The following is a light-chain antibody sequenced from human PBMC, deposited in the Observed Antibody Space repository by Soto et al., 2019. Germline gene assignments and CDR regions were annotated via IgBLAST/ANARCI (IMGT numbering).Light chain of an antibody. J-gene: IGLJ2*01. Sequence: SYELTQPLSVSVALGQTARITCAGNNIGSKNVHWYQQKPGQAPVLVIYRDSNRASGIPERFSGSNSGNTATLTISRAQAGEEADYYCQVWDSSTAVFGGGTKVTVL. CDR3: QVWDSSTAV. V-gene: IGLV3-9*01. CDR1: NIGSKN. CDR2: RDS.